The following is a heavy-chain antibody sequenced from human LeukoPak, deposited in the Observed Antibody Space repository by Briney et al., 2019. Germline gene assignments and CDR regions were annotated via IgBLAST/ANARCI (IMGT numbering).Heavy chain of an antibody. CDR3: ARPSRPYCSGGSCYPDLGY. D-gene: IGHD2-15*01. V-gene: IGHV3-30*19. CDR2: ISYDGSNK. Sequence: GGSLRLSCAASGFTFSSYGMHWVRQAPGKGLEWVAVISYDGSNKYYADSVKGRFTISRDNSKNTLYLQMNSLRAEDTAVYCCARPSRPYCSGGSCYPDLGYWGQGTLVTVSS. CDR1: GFTFSSYG. J-gene: IGHJ4*02.